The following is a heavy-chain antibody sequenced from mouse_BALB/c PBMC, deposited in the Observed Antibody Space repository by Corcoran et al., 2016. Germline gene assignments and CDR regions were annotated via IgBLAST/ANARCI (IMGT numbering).Heavy chain of an antibody. J-gene: IGHJ4*01. CDR2: INTYTGEP. Sequence: QIQLVQSGPELKKPGETVKISCKASGYTFTNYGRNWVKQAPGKGLKWMGWINTYTGEPTYADDFKGRFAFSLETSASTAYLQINNLKNEDTATYFCATMVTMDYWGQGTSVTVSS. D-gene: IGHD2-2*01. CDR3: ATMVTMDY. CDR1: GYTFTNYG. V-gene: IGHV9-3-1*01.